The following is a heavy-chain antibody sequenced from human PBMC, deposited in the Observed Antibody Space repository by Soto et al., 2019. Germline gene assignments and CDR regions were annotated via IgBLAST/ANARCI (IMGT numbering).Heavy chain of an antibody. CDR1: GFTFSSYG. Sequence: GGSLRLSCAASGFTFSSYGMHWVRQAPGKGLEWVAVISYDGSNKYYADSVKGRFTISRDNSKNTLYLQMNSLRAEDTAVYYCAKGLVTWGNDILTGYLDYWGQGTLVTVSS. D-gene: IGHD3-9*01. J-gene: IGHJ4*02. CDR3: AKGLVTWGNDILTGYLDY. CDR2: ISYDGSNK. V-gene: IGHV3-30*18.